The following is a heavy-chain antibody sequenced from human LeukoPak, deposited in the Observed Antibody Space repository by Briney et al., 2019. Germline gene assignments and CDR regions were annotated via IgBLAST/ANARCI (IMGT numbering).Heavy chain of an antibody. Sequence: PGGSLRLSCAASGFTFSTYWMHWVRQAPGEGLVWVSFITTDGTTKYADSVKGRFTFSRDNANNTLYLQMNSLRAEDTAVYYCARDIGAASALDIRGQGTVVTVSS. V-gene: IGHV3-74*03. J-gene: IGHJ3*02. D-gene: IGHD3-10*01. CDR2: ITTDGTT. CDR3: ARDIGAASALDI. CDR1: GFTFSTYW.